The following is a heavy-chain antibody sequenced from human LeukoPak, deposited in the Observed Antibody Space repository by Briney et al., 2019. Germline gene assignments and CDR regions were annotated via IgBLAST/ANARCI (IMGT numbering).Heavy chain of an antibody. V-gene: IGHV1-2*02. CDR3: AADPYGPEGGFDF. J-gene: IGHJ4*02. D-gene: IGHD3-16*01. CDR2: INPTTGDT. CDR1: GYTFTDYY. Sequence: ASVKVSCKASGYTFTDYYIHWVRQAPGQGLEWMAWINPTTGDTNYAQEFQGRVTVTRDRSTSSAYMDLSRLRSGDTALYYCAADPYGPEGGFDFWGQGTLVTVSS.